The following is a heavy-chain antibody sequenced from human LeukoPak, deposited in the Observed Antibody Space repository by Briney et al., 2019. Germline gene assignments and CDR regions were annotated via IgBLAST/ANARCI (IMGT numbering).Heavy chain of an antibody. J-gene: IGHJ4*02. CDR1: GGSFSGYY. CDR2: INHSGST. V-gene: IGHV4-34*01. CDR3: ARNEGYSYGYYFDY. D-gene: IGHD5-18*01. Sequence: SETLSLTCAVYGGSFSGYYWSWVRQPPGKGLEWIGEINHSGSTNYNPSLKSRVTISVDTSKNQFSLKLSSVTAADTAVYYCARNEGYSYGYYFDYWGQGTLVTVSS.